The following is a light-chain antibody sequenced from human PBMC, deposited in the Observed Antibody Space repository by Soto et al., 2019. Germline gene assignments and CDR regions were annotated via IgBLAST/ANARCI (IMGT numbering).Light chain of an antibody. CDR1: QTISVS. Sequence: IQMTQSPSTLSASVGYTCTITCRASQTISVSLAWYQQKPGKAPNLLIYDVSSLETGVPSRFSGSGSGTEFSLTIRGLQPDDFATYYCQQYNSYLITFGQGTQLEIK. J-gene: IGKJ5*01. V-gene: IGKV1-5*01. CDR3: QQYNSYLIT. CDR2: DVS.